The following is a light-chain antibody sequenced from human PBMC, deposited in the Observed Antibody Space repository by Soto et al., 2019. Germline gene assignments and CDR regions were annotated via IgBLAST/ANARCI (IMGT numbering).Light chain of an antibody. V-gene: IGLV2-8*01. CDR3: SSYAGSLFYV. J-gene: IGLJ1*01. CDR2: EVS. CDR1: SSNVGGYNY. Sequence: QSALTQPPSASGSLGQSVTISCTGTSSNVGGYNYVSWYQQHPGKAPKLMIYEVSKRPSGVPDRFSGSKSGNTASLTVSGLQSEDEADYYCSSYAGSLFYVFGTGTKVTVL.